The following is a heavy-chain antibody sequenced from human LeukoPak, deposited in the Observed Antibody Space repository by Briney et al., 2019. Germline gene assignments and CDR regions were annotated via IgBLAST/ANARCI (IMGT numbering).Heavy chain of an antibody. Sequence: SETLSLTCTVSGGSFSSGDYYWSWIRQPPGKGLEWFGYIYYSGSTYYNPSLKSRVTISVDTSKNQFSLKLSSVTAADTAVYYCARVSIDGYPPGGYFDYWGQGTLVTVSS. D-gene: IGHD5-24*01. CDR2: IYYSGST. V-gene: IGHV4-30-4*01. CDR1: GGSFSSGDYY. CDR3: ARVSIDGYPPGGYFDY. J-gene: IGHJ4*02.